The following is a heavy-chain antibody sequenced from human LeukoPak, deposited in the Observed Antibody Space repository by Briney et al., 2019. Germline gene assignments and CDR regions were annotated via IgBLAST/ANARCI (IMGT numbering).Heavy chain of an antibody. J-gene: IGHJ4*02. CDR3: ARRRDLYSGSYYPFDY. V-gene: IGHV5-51*01. CDR2: IYPGDSDT. Sequence: GESLKISCKGSGYSFTRNWIGWVRQMPGKGLEWMAIIYPGDSDTRYSPSFQGQVTISADKSINTAYLQWSSLKASDTAMYYCARRRDLYSGSYYPFDYWGQGTLVTVSS. CDR1: GYSFTRNW. D-gene: IGHD1-26*01.